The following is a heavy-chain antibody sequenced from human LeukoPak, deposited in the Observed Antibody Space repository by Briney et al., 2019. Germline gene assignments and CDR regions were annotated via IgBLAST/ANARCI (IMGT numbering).Heavy chain of an antibody. V-gene: IGHV3-13*01. CDR3: ARGGMATISPFDY. Sequence: GGSLRLSCAASGFTFSSYDMHWVRQATGKGLEWVSAIGTAGDTYYPGSVKGRFTISRDNSKNTLYLQMGSLRAEDMAVYYCARGGMATISPFDYWGQGTLVTVSS. CDR1: GFTFSSYD. J-gene: IGHJ4*02. CDR2: IGTAGDT. D-gene: IGHD5-24*01.